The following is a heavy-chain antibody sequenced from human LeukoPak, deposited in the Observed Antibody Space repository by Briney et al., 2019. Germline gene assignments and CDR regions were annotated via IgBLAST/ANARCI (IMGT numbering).Heavy chain of an antibody. CDR3: ARAPQYCGGDCPLYYFDY. CDR2: IYHSGST. D-gene: IGHD2-21*02. CDR1: GYSISSGYY. V-gene: IGHV4-38-2*02. J-gene: IGHJ4*02. Sequence: SETLSLTCTVSGYSISSGYYWGWIRQPPGKGLEWIGSIYHSGSTYYNPSLKSRVTISVDTSKNQFSLKLSSVTAADTAVYYCARAPQYCGGDCPLYYFDYWGQGTLVTVSS.